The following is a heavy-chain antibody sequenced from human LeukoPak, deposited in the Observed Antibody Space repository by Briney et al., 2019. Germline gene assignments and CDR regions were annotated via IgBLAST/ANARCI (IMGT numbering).Heavy chain of an antibody. CDR2: ISYDGSNK. Sequence: GGSLRLSCAAPGFTFSSYAIHWVRQAPGKGLEWVAVISYDGSNKYYADSVKGRFTISRDNSKSTLYLQMNSLRAEDTAVYYCAREDYYDSSGYYLDYWGQGTLVTVSS. CDR3: AREDYYDSSGYYLDY. V-gene: IGHV3-30*04. J-gene: IGHJ4*02. CDR1: GFTFSSYA. D-gene: IGHD3-22*01.